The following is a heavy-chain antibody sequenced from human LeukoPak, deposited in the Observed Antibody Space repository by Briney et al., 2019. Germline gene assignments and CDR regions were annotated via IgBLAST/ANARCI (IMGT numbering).Heavy chain of an antibody. CDR3: ARPARGYSGYDLEDY. D-gene: IGHD5-12*01. Sequence: SETLSLTCTVSGGSISSYYWNWIRQPPGKGLEWIGSIYYSGSTYYNPSLKSRVTISVDTSKNQFSLKLSSVTAADTAVYYCARPARGYSGYDLEDYWGQGTLVTVSS. CDR1: GGSISSYY. CDR2: IYYSGST. V-gene: IGHV4-59*05. J-gene: IGHJ4*02.